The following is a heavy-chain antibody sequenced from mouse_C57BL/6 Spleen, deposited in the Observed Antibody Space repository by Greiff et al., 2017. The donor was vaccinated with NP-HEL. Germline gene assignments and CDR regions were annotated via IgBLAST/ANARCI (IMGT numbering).Heavy chain of an antibody. D-gene: IGHD1-1*01. CDR3: ARSHYYGSRGYFDY. V-gene: IGHV1-82*01. Sequence: VQLQQSGPELVKPGASVKISCKASGYAFSSSWMNWVKQRPGKGLEWIGRIYPGDGDTNYNGKFKGKATLTVDKSSSTAYMQLSSLSSEDSAVYFCARSHYYGSRGYFDYWGQGTTLTVSS. J-gene: IGHJ2*01. CDR2: IYPGDGDT. CDR1: GYAFSSSW.